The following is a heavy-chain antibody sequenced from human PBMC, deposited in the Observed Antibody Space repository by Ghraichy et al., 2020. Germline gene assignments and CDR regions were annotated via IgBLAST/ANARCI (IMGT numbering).Heavy chain of an antibody. Sequence: ASVKVSCKASGYTFTGYYMHWVRQAPGQGLEWMGWINPNSGGTNYAQKFQGRVTMTRDTSISTAYMGVSRLRSDDPAVYYGARDLGEWELQIGGGGLYGMDVWGQGTTVTVSS. J-gene: IGHJ6*02. CDR2: INPNSGGT. CDR3: ARDLGEWELQIGGGGLYGMDV. V-gene: IGHV1-2*02. D-gene: IGHD1-26*01. CDR1: GYTFTGYY.